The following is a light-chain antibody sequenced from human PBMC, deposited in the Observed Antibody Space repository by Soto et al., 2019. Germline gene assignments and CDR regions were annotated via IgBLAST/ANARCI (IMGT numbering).Light chain of an antibody. CDR2: DVT. Sequence: QSVLTQPASVSGSPGQSISISCTGTSSDVGGYKYVSWFQQHPGKAPKLMLYDVTNRPSGVSDRFSGSKSGNTASLTISGLQAEDEADYFCCSYTDSSTYVFGTGTKVTV. CDR1: SSDVGGYKY. V-gene: IGLV2-14*03. J-gene: IGLJ1*01. CDR3: CSYTDSSTYV.